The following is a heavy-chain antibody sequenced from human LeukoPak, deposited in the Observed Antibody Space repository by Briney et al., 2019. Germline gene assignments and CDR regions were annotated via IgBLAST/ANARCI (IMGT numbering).Heavy chain of an antibody. CDR1: GGTFSSYG. J-gene: IGHJ4*02. Sequence: GASVKVSCKASGGTFSSYGISWVRQAPGQGLEWMGGIIPIFGTANYAQKFQGRVTITTDESTSTAYMELSSLRSEDTAVYYCARGNSGYDHNWGQGTLVTVSS. CDR3: ARGNSGYDHN. V-gene: IGHV1-69*05. D-gene: IGHD5-12*01. CDR2: IIPIFGTA.